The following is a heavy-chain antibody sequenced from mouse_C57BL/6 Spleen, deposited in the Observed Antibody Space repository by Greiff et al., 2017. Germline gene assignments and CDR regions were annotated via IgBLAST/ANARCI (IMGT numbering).Heavy chain of an antibody. Sequence: EVQLQQSGGGLVKPGGSLKLSCAASGFTFSSYAMSWVRQTPEKRLEWVATISDGGSYTYYPDNVKGRFTISRDNAKNNLYLQMSHLKSEDTAMYYCARADYGSSPFDYWGQGTTLTVSS. J-gene: IGHJ2*01. V-gene: IGHV5-4*01. D-gene: IGHD1-1*01. CDR1: GFTFSSYA. CDR2: ISDGGSYT. CDR3: ARADYGSSPFDY.